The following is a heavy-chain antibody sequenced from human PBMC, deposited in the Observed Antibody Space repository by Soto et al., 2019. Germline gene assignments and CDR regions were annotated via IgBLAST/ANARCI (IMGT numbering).Heavy chain of an antibody. V-gene: IGHV1-8*01. CDR1: GYTFTSYD. J-gene: IGHJ6*02. Sequence: XSVKVSCKASGYTFTSYDINWVREATVQGLEWMGWMNPNSGNTGYAQKFQGRVTMTRNTSISTAYMELSSLRSEDTAVYYCARVGPPVVSYYYYGMDVWGQGTTVT. D-gene: IGHD1-26*01. CDR2: MNPNSGNT. CDR3: ARVGPPVVSYYYYGMDV.